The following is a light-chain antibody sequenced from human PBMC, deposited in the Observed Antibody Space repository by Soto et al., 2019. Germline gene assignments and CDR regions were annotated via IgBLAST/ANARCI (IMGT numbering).Light chain of an antibody. CDR3: ASWDDSLNGVV. Sequence: QAVVTQPPSASGTPGQRVTISCSGSSSNIGSDTVNWYQQLPGTAPKLLIYNNNQRPSGVPDRFSGSQSGTSASLAISGLQSEDGADYYCASWDDSLNGVVFGGGTKLTVL. J-gene: IGLJ2*01. V-gene: IGLV1-44*01. CDR2: NNN. CDR1: SSNIGSDT.